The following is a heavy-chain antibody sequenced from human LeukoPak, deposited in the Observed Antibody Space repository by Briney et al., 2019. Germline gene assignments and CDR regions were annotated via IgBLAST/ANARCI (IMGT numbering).Heavy chain of an antibody. CDR1: GFTFSSHW. V-gene: IGHV3-74*01. J-gene: IGHJ6*03. CDR3: ARDPTTYYYMDV. D-gene: IGHD4-11*01. Sequence: GGSLRLSCAASGFTFSSHWMHWVRQAPGKGLEWVSRINSDVSSRSFADSVRGRVTISRDNAKNTLYLQMNSLRAEDTAVYYCARDPTTYYYMDVWGKGTTVTVSS. CDR2: INSDVSSR.